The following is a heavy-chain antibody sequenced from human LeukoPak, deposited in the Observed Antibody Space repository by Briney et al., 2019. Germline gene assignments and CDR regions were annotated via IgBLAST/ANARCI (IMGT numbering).Heavy chain of an antibody. CDR3: AGRRPTVWGSYRQYYFDY. CDR2: IYYSGST. Sequence: PSETLSLTCTVSGGSISSSSYYWGWIRQPPGKGLEWIGSIYYSGSTNYNPSLKSRVTISVDTSKNQFSLKLSSVTAADTAVYYCAGRRPTVWGSYRQYYFDYWGQGTLVTVSS. V-gene: IGHV4-39*07. J-gene: IGHJ4*02. CDR1: GGSISSSSYY. D-gene: IGHD3-16*02.